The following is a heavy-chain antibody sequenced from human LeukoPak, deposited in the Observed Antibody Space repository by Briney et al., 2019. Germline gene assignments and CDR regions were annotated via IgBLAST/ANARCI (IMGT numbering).Heavy chain of an antibody. J-gene: IGHJ4*02. Sequence: WMGGFDPEDGETIYAQKFQGRVTMTEDTSTDTAYMELSSLRSEDTAVYYCATDSPMVRDNYWGQGTLVTVSS. V-gene: IGHV1-24*01. CDR2: FDPEDGET. CDR3: ATDSPMVRDNY. D-gene: IGHD3-10*01.